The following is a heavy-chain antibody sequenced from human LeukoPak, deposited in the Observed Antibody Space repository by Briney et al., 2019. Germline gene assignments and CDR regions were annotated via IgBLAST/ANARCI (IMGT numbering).Heavy chain of an antibody. Sequence: GGSLRFSCAASGFTFSTYDMHWVRQAPSKGLEWVAVISHDGGVIDYADSVKGRFTISRDNSKNTLDLQMNSLRVEDTAVYYCVRDTENIGYDAFEFWGHGTLVTVSS. V-gene: IGHV3-30*03. J-gene: IGHJ5*01. CDR2: ISHDGGVI. D-gene: IGHD2/OR15-2a*01. CDR3: VRDTENIGYDAFEF. CDR1: GFTFSTYD.